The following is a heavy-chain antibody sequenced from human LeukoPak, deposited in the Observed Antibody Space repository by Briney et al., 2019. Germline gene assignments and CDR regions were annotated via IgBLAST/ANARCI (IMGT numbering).Heavy chain of an antibody. J-gene: IGHJ4*02. V-gene: IGHV1-2*02. CDR2: INPSSGGT. CDR1: GYTCTGYY. Sequence: PGASVKVSCKASGYTCTGYYMHWVRQVPGQGLDWMGWINPSSGGTDYAQKFQGRVTMTRDTSISTAYMELSRLRSDDTAVYYCARDITGTPRDYWGQGTLVTVSS. CDR3: ARDITGTPRDY. D-gene: IGHD1/OR15-1a*01.